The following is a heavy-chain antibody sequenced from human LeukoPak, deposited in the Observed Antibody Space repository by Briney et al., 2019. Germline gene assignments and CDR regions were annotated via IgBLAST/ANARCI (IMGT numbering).Heavy chain of an antibody. CDR3: VRRGYRGFDYEY. Sequence: GGSLRLSCAASGFTFSSYSMNWVRQAPGKGLEWVSSISSSSYIYYADSVKGRFTISRDNAKNSLYLQMNSLRAEDTAVYYCVRRGYRGFDYEYWGQGTLVTVSS. V-gene: IGHV3-21*01. CDR2: ISSSSYI. J-gene: IGHJ4*02. CDR1: GFTFSSYS. D-gene: IGHD5-12*01.